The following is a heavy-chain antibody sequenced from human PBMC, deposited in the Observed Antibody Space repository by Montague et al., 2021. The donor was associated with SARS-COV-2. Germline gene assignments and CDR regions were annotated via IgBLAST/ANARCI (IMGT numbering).Heavy chain of an antibody. Sequence: SETLSLTCTVSDASSSSGIYYWGWIRQPPGKGLEWIGTISYSGSTYHNPSPHSRVAISVDTSKKRFSLRLTSVTAADTAVYFCARDHYHSSWFKYWGPGTLVTVSS. J-gene: IGHJ4*02. CDR3: ARDHYHSSWFKY. V-gene: IGHV4-39*07. CDR1: DASSSSGIYY. D-gene: IGHD6-13*01. CDR2: ISYSGST.